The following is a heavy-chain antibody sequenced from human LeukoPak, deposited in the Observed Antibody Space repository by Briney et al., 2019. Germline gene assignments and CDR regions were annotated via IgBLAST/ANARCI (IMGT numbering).Heavy chain of an antibody. CDR2: ISYDGSNE. J-gene: IGHJ4*02. CDR3: ARAQVRGVYDY. Sequence: PGGSLRLSCAASGFTFSSYGMHWVRQAPGKGLEWVAVISYDGSNEYYADSVKGRFTISRDNSKNTLYLQMNSLRAEDTAVYYCARAQVRGVYDYWGQGTLVTVSS. V-gene: IGHV3-30*03. CDR1: GFTFSSYG. D-gene: IGHD3-10*01.